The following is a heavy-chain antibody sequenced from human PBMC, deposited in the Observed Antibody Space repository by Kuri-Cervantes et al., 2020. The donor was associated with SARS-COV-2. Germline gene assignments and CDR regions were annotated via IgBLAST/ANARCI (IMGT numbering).Heavy chain of an antibody. Sequence: GGSLRLSCAASGFTFSSYAMTWVRQAPGKGLEWVSVISASGDFTYFADSVKGRFTISRDSSKNTLYLQMNSLRAEDTALYYCAKGLSSSWYVGFDYWGQGTLVTVSS. CDR3: AKGLSSSWYVGFDY. D-gene: IGHD6-13*01. V-gene: IGHV3-23*01. CDR1: GFTFSSYA. J-gene: IGHJ4*01. CDR2: ISASGDFT.